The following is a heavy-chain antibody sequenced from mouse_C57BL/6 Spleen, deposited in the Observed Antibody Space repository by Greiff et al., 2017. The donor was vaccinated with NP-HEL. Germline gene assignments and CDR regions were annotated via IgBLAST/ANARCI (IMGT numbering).Heavy chain of an antibody. J-gene: IGHJ4*01. Sequence: VKLMESGPGLVQPSQSLSITCTVSGFSLTSYGVHWVRQSPGKGLEWLGVIWSGGSTDYNAAFISRLSISKDNSKSQVFFKMNSLQADDTAIYYCARYDYDGGYAMDYWGQGTSVTVSS. CDR2: IWSGGST. CDR1: GFSLTSYG. CDR3: ARYDYDGGYAMDY. V-gene: IGHV2-2*01. D-gene: IGHD2-4*01.